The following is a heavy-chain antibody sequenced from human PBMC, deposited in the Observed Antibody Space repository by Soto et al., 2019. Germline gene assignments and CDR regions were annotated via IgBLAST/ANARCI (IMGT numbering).Heavy chain of an antibody. V-gene: IGHV3-30*18. D-gene: IGHD1-7*01. CDR3: AKVKRTTSGAFDI. CDR1: GFTFSSYG. CDR2: ISYDGSNK. J-gene: IGHJ3*02. Sequence: GGSLRLFCAASGFTFSSYGMHWVRQAPGKGLEWVAVISYDGSNKYYADSVKGRFTISRDNSKNTLYLQMNSLRAEDTAVYYCAKVKRTTSGAFDIWGQGTMVTVSS.